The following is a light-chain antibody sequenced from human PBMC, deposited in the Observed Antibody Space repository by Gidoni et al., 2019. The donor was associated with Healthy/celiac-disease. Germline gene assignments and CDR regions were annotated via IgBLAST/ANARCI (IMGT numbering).Light chain of an antibody. V-gene: IGKV1-33*01. CDR2: DAS. Sequence: DIQMTQSPSSLSASVGDRVTITCQASQDISNYLNWYQQKPGKAPKLLIYDASNLETGVPSRFSGSGSGTDFTFTISSLQPEDIATYYCQQYDNLFWPFGQGTKVEIK. CDR1: QDISNY. CDR3: QQYDNLFWP. J-gene: IGKJ1*01.